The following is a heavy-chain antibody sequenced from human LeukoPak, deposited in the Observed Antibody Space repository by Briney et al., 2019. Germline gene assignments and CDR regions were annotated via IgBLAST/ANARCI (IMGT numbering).Heavy chain of an antibody. CDR1: GGSISSHY. CDR2: INHSGST. V-gene: IGHV4-34*01. Sequence: PSETLSLTCTVSGGSISSHYWSWIRQPPGKGLEWIGEINHSGSTNYNPSLKSRVTISVDTSKNQFSLKLSSVTAADTAVYYCARGVGYCSSTSCYTNWFDPWGQGTLVTVSS. CDR3: ARGVGYCSSTSCYTNWFDP. D-gene: IGHD2-2*02. J-gene: IGHJ5*02.